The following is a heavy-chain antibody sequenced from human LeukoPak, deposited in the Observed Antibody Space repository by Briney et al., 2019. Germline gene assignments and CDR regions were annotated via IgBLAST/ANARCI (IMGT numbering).Heavy chain of an antibody. V-gene: IGHV3-23*01. CDR1: GFTFSSYA. D-gene: IGHD6-19*01. Sequence: PGGSLGLSCAASGFTFSSYAMSWVRQAPGKGLEWVSAISGSGGSTYYADSVKGRFTISRDNSKNTLYLQMNSLRAEDTAVYYCARGSSTSAVADTGDYWGQGTLVTVSS. J-gene: IGHJ4*02. CDR3: ARGSSTSAVADTGDY. CDR2: ISGSGGST.